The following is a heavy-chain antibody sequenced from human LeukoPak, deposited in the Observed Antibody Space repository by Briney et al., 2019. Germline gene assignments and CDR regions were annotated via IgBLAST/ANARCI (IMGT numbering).Heavy chain of an antibody. Sequence: GGSLRLSCAASGFTFSSYAMNWVRQAPGKGLEWVSTTSGSGVITYYADSVKGRFTISRDNSKNTLYLQMNSLRAEDTAVYYCAKVAGVGASGGDVFDFWGQGTMVTVSS. J-gene: IGHJ3*01. D-gene: IGHD1-26*01. CDR1: GFTFSSYA. CDR3: AKVAGVGASGGDVFDF. V-gene: IGHV3-23*01. CDR2: TSGSGVIT.